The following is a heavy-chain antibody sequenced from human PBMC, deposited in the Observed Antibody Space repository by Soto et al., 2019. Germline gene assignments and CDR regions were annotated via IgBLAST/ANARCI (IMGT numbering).Heavy chain of an antibody. J-gene: IGHJ5*01. V-gene: IGHV6-1*01. CDR2: TYYRSKWYS. D-gene: IGHD2-8*01. CDR3: ARLIGNSWLDS. CDR1: GDSVSTNSAT. Sequence: QVQLQQSGPGLVKPSQTLSLTCAISGDSVSTNSATWDWIRQSPSTGLEWLGRTYYRSKWYSDYAVSVQGRITINPDTSNNQLSLQLNSVTPDDTAVYYCARLIGNSWLDSWGQGTLVTVSS.